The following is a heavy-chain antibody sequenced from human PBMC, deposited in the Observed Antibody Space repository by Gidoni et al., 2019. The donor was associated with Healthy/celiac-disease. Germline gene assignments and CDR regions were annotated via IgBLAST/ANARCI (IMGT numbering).Heavy chain of an antibody. D-gene: IGHD2-15*01. CDR3: ARDRYIVVVVAATYYYGMDV. J-gene: IGHJ6*02. CDR1: SSYA. Sequence: SSYAMHWVRQAPGKGLEWVAVISYDGSNKYYADSVKGRFTISRDNSKNTLYLQMNSLRAEDTAVYYCARDRYIVVVVAATYYYGMDVWGQGTTVTVSS. CDR2: ISYDGSNK. V-gene: IGHV3-30-3*01.